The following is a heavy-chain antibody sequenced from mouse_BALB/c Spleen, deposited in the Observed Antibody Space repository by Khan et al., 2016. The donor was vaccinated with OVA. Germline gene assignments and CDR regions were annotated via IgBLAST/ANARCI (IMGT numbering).Heavy chain of an antibody. J-gene: IGHJ3*01. CDR1: GFTFSDYY. CDR2: ISDGGSYT. D-gene: IGHD2-13*01. V-gene: IGHV5-4*02. Sequence: VESGGGLVKPGGSLKLSCAASGFTFSDYYMYWVRQTPEKRLEWVATISDGGSYTYYPDSVKGRFTISRDDVKNNLYLQMSSLKSEDTAMYYCARGYYGDPFAYWGQGTLVTVSA. CDR3: ARGYYGDPFAY.